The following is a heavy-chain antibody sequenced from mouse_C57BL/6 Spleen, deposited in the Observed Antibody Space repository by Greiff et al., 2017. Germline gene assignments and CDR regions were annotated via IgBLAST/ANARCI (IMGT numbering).Heavy chain of an antibody. CDR1: GYTFTDYS. V-gene: IGHV1-77*01. CDR3: ANYGGFAY. J-gene: IGHJ3*01. Sequence: VQLQQSGAELVKPGASVKISCKASGYTFTDYSINWVKQRPGQGLEWIGKIGPGSGSTYYNEKFKGKATLTADKSSSTAYMQLSSLTSDDSAVYCCANYGGFAYWGQGTLVTVSA. D-gene: IGHD1-1*02. CDR2: IGPGSGST.